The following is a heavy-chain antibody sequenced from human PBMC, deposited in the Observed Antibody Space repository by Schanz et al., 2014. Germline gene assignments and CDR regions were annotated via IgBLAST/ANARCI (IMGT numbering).Heavy chain of an antibody. V-gene: IGHV3-23*04. J-gene: IGHJ2*01. CDR1: GFNFNNFA. Sequence: EVQLVESGGGLIQPGGSLRLSCAASGFNFNNFAMTWVRQAPGKGLEWVIVISGSGGSTYYADSVKGRFTISRDNSKNTLFLQMSSLRVDDMAVYYCGRAGTGMAGWYFELWGRGTLVTVSS. CDR2: ISGSGGST. D-gene: IGHD5-18*01. CDR3: GRAGTGMAGWYFEL.